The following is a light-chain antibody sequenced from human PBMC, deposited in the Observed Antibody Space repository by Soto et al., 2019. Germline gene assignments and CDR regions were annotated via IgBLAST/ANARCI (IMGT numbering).Light chain of an antibody. CDR1: QDISNY. V-gene: IGKV1-39*01. Sequence: IQMTQYPSSLSASVGDRVTITCQASQDISNYLNWYQQKPGKAPKLLIYAASTLQSGVPSRFSGSGSGTEFTLTIISLQPEDFATYYCQQSYRFPKPFGRGTKVDNK. J-gene: IGKJ1*01. CDR3: QQSYRFPKP. CDR2: AAS.